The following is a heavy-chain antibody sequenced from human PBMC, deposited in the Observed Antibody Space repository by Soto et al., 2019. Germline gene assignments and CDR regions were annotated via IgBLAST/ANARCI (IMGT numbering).Heavy chain of an antibody. J-gene: IGHJ4*02. Sequence: ASVKVSCKASGYTFAFYFIHWVRQAPGHGLEWMGTINPTGGPTSHAQKFQGRVTMTRDTSTNTVYMELTSLTYDDTAVYYCTRAEEMATIRFEHWGQGTLVTVSS. CDR3: TRAEEMATIRFEH. V-gene: IGHV1-46*01. CDR2: INPTGGPT. CDR1: GYTFAFYF.